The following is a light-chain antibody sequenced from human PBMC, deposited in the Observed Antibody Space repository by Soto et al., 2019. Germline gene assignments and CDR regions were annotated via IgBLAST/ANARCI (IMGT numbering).Light chain of an antibody. Sequence: DIQMTQSPSTLPASVGDRVTVTCRPSQSIRSWLAWYQEKTGKAPKLLIYKASLLKTGVPSRFSGSGSGTEFTLDISSLQTDDFGTYYCQQYNSHPWTCGQGTKVDIK. V-gene: IGKV1-5*03. J-gene: IGKJ1*01. CDR1: QSIRSW. CDR2: KAS. CDR3: QQYNSHPWT.